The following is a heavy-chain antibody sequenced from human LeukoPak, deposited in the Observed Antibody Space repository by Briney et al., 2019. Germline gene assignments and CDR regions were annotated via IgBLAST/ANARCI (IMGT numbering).Heavy chain of an antibody. CDR3: ARDGPVAGLYYYYGMDV. J-gene: IGHJ6*02. Sequence: GGSLRLSCAASGFTFSTSWMHWVRQDPEKGLVWVSRINSDGSSPSYADSVRGRFTISRDSAKSTLYLQMNSLRVEDTAVYYCARDGPVAGLYYYYGMDVWGQGTTVTVSS. CDR2: INSDGSSP. D-gene: IGHD6-19*01. V-gene: IGHV3-74*01. CDR1: GFTFSTSW.